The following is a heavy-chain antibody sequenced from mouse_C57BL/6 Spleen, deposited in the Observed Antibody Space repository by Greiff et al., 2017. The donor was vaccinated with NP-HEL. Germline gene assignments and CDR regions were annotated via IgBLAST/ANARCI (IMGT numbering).Heavy chain of an antibody. D-gene: IGHD1-1*01. CDR1: GYTFTSYW. CDR2: IDPSDSYT. Sequence: QVQLQQPGAELVMPGASVKLSCKASGYTFTSYWMHWVKQRPGQGLEWIGEIDPSDSYTNYNQKFKGKSTLNVDKSSSTAFMQLSSLTSEDSAVDYCARRGNGGGWYFDVWGTGTTVTVSS. J-gene: IGHJ1*03. CDR3: ARRGNGGGWYFDV. V-gene: IGHV1-69*01.